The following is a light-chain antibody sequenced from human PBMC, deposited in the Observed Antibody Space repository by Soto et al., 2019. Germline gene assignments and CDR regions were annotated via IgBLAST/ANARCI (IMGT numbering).Light chain of an antibody. Sequence: DIQMTQSPSSLSASVGDRVTITCRASQSISSYLNWYQHKPGKAPKLLIYAASTLQSGVPSRFSGSGSGTDFTLTISSLQPEDFATYYCQQSYSTLITFGQGTRLEIK. V-gene: IGKV1-39*01. CDR1: QSISSY. CDR2: AAS. J-gene: IGKJ5*01. CDR3: QQSYSTLIT.